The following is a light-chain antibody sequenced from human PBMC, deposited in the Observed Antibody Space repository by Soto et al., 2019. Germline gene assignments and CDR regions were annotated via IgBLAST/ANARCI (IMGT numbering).Light chain of an antibody. J-gene: IGKJ2*01. CDR3: QQRSNWPTMYT. CDR2: DAS. Sequence: EIELTQSPATLSLSPGERATLSCRASQSVSSYFAWYQQKPGQAPRLLIYDASNRATGIPARFSGSGSGTDFTLTISSLEPEDFAVYYCQQRSNWPTMYTFGQGTKLEIK. V-gene: IGKV3-11*01. CDR1: QSVSSY.